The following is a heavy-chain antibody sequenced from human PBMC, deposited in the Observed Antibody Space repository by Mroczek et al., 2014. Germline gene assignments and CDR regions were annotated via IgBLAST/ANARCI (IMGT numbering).Heavy chain of an antibody. J-gene: IGHJ6*02. Sequence: QVQLVQSGGGLVKPGGSLRLSCAASGFTFSDYYMSWIRQAPGKGLEWVSYISSSGSTIYYADSVKGRFTISRDNAKNSLYLQMNSLRAEDTAVYYCAGTVTTVTTYWSEMIRDVWGQGTTVTVSS. D-gene: IGHD4-17*01. CDR2: ISSSGSTI. V-gene: IGHV3-11*01. CDR3: AGTVTTVTTYWSEMIRDV. CDR1: GFTFSDYY.